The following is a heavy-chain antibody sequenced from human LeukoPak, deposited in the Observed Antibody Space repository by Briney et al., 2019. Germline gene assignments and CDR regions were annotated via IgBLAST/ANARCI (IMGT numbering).Heavy chain of an antibody. D-gene: IGHD3-22*01. V-gene: IGHV1-2*02. CDR2: INPNSGGT. CDR1: GYTFTGYY. Sequence: ASVKVSCKASGYTFTGYYMHWVRQAPGQGLEWMGWINPNSGGTNYAQKFQGRVTMTRDTSISTAYMELSRLRSDDTAAYYCARDVASGYYYEYYFDYWGQGTLVTVSS. J-gene: IGHJ4*02. CDR3: ARDVASGYYYEYYFDY.